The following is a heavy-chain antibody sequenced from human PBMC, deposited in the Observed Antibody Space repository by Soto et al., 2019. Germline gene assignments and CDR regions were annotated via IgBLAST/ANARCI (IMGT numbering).Heavy chain of an antibody. CDR1: GGSVSSGSYY. V-gene: IGHV4-61*01. J-gene: IGHJ4*02. CDR3: VRLGATDSGYFDY. Sequence: QVQLQESGPGLVKPSETLSLTCPVSGGSVSSGSYYWSWIRQPPGKGLEWIGYIYYSGSPNYNPSLESRVTLSVDTSKNQFSLKLSSVTAADTAVYYCVRLGATDSGYFDYWGQGTLVTVS. CDR2: IYYSGSP. D-gene: IGHD1-26*01.